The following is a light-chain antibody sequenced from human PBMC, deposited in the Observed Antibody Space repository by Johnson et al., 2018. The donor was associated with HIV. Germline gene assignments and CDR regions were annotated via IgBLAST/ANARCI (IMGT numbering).Light chain of an antibody. CDR1: SSNIRNNY. J-gene: IGLJ1*01. CDR2: DNN. Sequence: QSALTQPPSVSAAPGQKVTISCSGSSSNIRNNYVSWYQQLPGTAPKLLIYDNNKRPSGIPDRFSGSKSGTSATLGITGLQTGDEADYYCETWDNSLISYVFGTGTKVTVL. CDR3: ETWDNSLISYV. V-gene: IGLV1-51*02.